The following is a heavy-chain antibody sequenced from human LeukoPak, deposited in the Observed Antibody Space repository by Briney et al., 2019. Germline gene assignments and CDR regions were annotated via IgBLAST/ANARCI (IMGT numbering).Heavy chain of an antibody. CDR3: ARDNGGTAMAYYSYYYMDV. V-gene: IGHV1-8*02. CDR1: GYTFTSHG. J-gene: IGHJ6*03. CDR2: MNPNSGNT. Sequence: ASVKVSYKASGYTFTSHGISWVRQAPGQGLEWMGWMNPNSGNTGYAQKFQGRVTMTRNTSISTAYMELSSLRSEDTAVYYCARDNGGTAMAYYSYYYMDVWGKGTTVTISS. D-gene: IGHD5-18*01.